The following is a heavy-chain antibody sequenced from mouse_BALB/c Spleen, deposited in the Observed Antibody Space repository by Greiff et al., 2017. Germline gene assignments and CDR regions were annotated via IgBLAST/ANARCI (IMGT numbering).Heavy chain of an antibody. CDR1: GFSLTSYG. CDR2: IWAGGST. CDR3: ARGGNYERVYAMDY. Sequence: VQGVESGPGLVAPSQSLSITCTVSGFSLTSYGVHWVRQPPGKGLEWLGVIWAGGSTNYNSALMSRLSISKDNSKSQVFLKMNSLQTDDTAMYYCARGGNYERVYAMDYWGQGTSVTVSA. D-gene: IGHD2-1*01. J-gene: IGHJ4*01. V-gene: IGHV2-9*02.